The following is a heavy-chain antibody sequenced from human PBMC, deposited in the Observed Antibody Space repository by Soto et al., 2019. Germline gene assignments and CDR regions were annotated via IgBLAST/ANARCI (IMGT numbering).Heavy chain of an antibody. Sequence: SETLSLTCTVSGGSISSYYWSWIRQPPGKGLEWIGYIYYSGSTNYNPSLKSRVTISVDTSKNQFSLKLSSVTAADTAVYYCARLIGDGYYYYYYYMDVWGKGTTVTVSS. D-gene: IGHD2-21*02. CDR1: GGSISSYY. V-gene: IGHV4-59*08. CDR3: ARLIGDGYYYYYYYMDV. J-gene: IGHJ6*03. CDR2: IYYSGST.